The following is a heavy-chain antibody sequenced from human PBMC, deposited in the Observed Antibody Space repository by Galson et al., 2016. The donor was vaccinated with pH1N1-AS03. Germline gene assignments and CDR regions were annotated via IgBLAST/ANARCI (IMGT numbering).Heavy chain of an antibody. J-gene: IGHJ6*02. CDR3: ARQQDGRGSGLEWLFWYGMDV. V-gene: IGHV5-51*01. CDR2: IYPADSST. D-gene: IGHD3-3*01. CDR1: GYTFSNHW. Sequence: QSGAEVKKPRESLKISCKVSGYTFSNHWIGWVRQMPGKGLEWMGIIYPADSSTTYSPSFQGQVTISADQSISAAYLQWSSLRASDTAMYFCARQQDGRGSGLEWLFWYGMDVWGQGTTVIVSS.